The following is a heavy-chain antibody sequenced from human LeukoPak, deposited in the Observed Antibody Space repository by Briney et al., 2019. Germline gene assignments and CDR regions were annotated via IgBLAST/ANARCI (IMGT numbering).Heavy chain of an antibody. CDR3: ARVIGSYGDSAY. D-gene: IGHD4-17*01. V-gene: IGHV3-48*04. CDR1: GFTFSSFS. Sequence: GGSLRLSCAASGFTFSSFSMNWVRQAPGKGLEWISYITSSSSPTYYADSEKGRFTISRDNAKNSLYLQMNSLRAEDTAVYYCARVIGSYGDSAYWGQGTLVTVSS. CDR2: ITSSSSPT. J-gene: IGHJ4*02.